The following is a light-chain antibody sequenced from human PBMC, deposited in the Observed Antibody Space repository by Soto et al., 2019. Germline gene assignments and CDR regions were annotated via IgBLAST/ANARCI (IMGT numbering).Light chain of an antibody. V-gene: IGKV3-20*01. CDR3: QQYANSPPT. Sequence: ESVLTQSAGTLSLSPGERATLSCRASQSVSSNYLAWYQQKPGQAPRLLIYGASTRATGIPDRFSGSGSGTDFTLTISRLEPEDFAVYYCQQYANSPPTFGQGTKV. CDR1: QSVSSNY. CDR2: GAS. J-gene: IGKJ1*01.